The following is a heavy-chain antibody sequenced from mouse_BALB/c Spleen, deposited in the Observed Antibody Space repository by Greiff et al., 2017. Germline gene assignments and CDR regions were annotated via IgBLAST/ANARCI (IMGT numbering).Heavy chain of an antibody. CDR1: GYTFTDYA. J-gene: IGHJ4*01. Sequence: VQLQQSGAELVRPGVSVKISCKGSGYTFTDYAMHWVKQSHAKSLEWIGVISTYYGDASYNQKFKGKATMTVDKSSSTAYMELARLTSGDSAIYYCARRGNFYYAMDYWGQGTSVTVSS. D-gene: IGHD2-1*01. V-gene: IGHV1S137*01. CDR3: ARRGNFYYAMDY. CDR2: ISTYYGDA.